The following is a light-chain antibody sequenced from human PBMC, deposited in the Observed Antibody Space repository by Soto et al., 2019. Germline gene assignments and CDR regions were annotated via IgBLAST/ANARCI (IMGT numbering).Light chain of an antibody. CDR1: QSVLYSSNNKNY. CDR2: WAS. Sequence: DIVMTQSPDSLAVSLGERATINCKSSQSVLYSSNNKNYLAWYQQKPGQPPKLLIYWASTRESGVPDRFSGIESGTDFTLTISSLQAEDVAVYYCQQYYSAPWTFGPGTKVEIK. V-gene: IGKV4-1*01. J-gene: IGKJ1*01. CDR3: QQYYSAPWT.